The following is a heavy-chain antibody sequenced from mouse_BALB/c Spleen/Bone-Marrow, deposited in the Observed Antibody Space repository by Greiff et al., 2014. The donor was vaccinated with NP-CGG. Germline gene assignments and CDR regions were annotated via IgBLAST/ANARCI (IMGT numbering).Heavy chain of an antibody. V-gene: IGHV1-87*01. D-gene: IGHD2-4*01. J-gene: IGHJ3*01. Sequence: QVQLKQSGAELARPGASVKLSCKASGYTFTSYWMQWVKQRPGQGLEWIGAIYPGDGDTRYTQKFKDKATLTADKSSSTAYMQLSSLASEDSAVYYCARSEATMILAYWGQGTLVTVSA. CDR2: IYPGDGDT. CDR3: ARSEATMILAY. CDR1: GYTFTSYW.